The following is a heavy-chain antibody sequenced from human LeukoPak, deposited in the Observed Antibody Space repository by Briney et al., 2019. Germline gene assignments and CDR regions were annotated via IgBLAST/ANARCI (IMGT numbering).Heavy chain of an antibody. CDR2: VYTSGST. D-gene: IGHD2-2*01. CDR3: ARDHVVPAAAYYYYMDV. Sequence: SETLSLTCTVSGGSISSYYWSWIRQPAGKGLEWIGRVYTSGSTNYNPSLKSRVTMSVDTSKNQFSLKLSSVTAADTAVYYCARDHVVPAAAYYYYMDVWGKGTTVTVSS. J-gene: IGHJ6*03. V-gene: IGHV4-4*07. CDR1: GGSISSYY.